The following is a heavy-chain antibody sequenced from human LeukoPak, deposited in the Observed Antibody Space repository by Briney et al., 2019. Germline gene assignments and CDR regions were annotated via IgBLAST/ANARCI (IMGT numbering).Heavy chain of an antibody. V-gene: IGHV1-2*02. D-gene: IGHD3-9*01. Sequence: ASVKVSCKASGYTFTGYYMHWVRQAPGQGVEWMGWINPNSGGTNYAQKFQGRVTMTRDTSISTAYMELSRLRSDDTAVYYCARDQTPYDILTGLNYWGQGTLVTVSS. CDR3: ARDQTPYDILTGLNY. CDR2: INPNSGGT. CDR1: GYTFTGYY. J-gene: IGHJ4*02.